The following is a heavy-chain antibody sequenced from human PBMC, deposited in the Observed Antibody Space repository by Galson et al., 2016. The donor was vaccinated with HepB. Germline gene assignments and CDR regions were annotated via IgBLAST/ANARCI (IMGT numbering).Heavy chain of an antibody. Sequence: SLRLSCAASGFTFSNYWMNWVRQAPGKGLEWVANIKEDGSDKYYVDSVTGRFTISRDSAKNSLYLQMNSLRADDTAVYYCARGGWFDYWGQGILVTVSS. CDR1: GFTFSNYW. J-gene: IGHJ4*02. CDR2: IKEDGSDK. CDR3: ARGGWFDY. D-gene: IGHD6-19*01. V-gene: IGHV3-7*01.